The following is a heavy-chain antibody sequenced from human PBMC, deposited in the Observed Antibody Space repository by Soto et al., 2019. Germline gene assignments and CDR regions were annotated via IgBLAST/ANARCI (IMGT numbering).Heavy chain of an antibody. J-gene: IGHJ4*02. CDR3: ARGVGYAGVDY. D-gene: IGHD5-12*01. V-gene: IGHV4-34*01. Sequence: QVQLQQWGAGLLKPSETLSLTCAVYGGSFSAYYWCWIRQPPGKGLGWIGEINHSGSTNYNPSLKSRVTISVDRSKNQFPLKLSSVTAADTAVYYCARGVGYAGVDYWGQGTLVTVSS. CDR1: GGSFSAYY. CDR2: INHSGST.